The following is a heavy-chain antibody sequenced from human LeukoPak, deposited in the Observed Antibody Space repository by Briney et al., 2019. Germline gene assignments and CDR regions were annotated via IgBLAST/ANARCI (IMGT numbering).Heavy chain of an antibody. J-gene: IGHJ4*02. CDR3: ARDTGASHRWLLL. CDR2: INPSGGST. Sequence: APVKVSCKASGYTFTSYYMHWVRQAPGQGLEWMGMINPSGGSTTYAQKFQGRVTMTRDTSTSTVYMELSSLRSEDTAVYYCARDTGASHRWLLLWGQGTLDALSS. D-gene: IGHD5-24*01. V-gene: IGHV1-46*01. CDR1: GYTFTSYY.